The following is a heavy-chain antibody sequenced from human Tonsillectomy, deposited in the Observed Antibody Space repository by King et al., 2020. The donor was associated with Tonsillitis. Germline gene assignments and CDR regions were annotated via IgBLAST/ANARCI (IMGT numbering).Heavy chain of an antibody. CDR2: LTDSGSRT. CDR1: GFTFSIYT. CDR3: AKGQLTGDYDTYFDY. J-gene: IGHJ4*02. Sequence: VQLVESGGAWIQPGGSLRLSCAASGFTFSIYTMTWVRQAPGKGLELVSVLTDSGSRTFYADSVRGRFTISRDNSKNTLFLQMNSLRDEDTAVYYCAKGQLTGDYDTYFDYWGQGTLVTVSS. D-gene: IGHD3-9*01. V-gene: IGHV3-23*04.